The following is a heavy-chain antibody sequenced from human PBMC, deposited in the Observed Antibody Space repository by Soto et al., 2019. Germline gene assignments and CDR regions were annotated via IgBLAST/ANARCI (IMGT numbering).Heavy chain of an antibody. CDR3: AKVSISKSSAETFDS. CDR1: GFTFRTYD. D-gene: IGHD2-15*01. CDR2: VSYDASYQ. J-gene: IGHJ4*02. Sequence: QVQLVESGGGMVQPGKSLRLSCAVSGFTFRTYDMHWVRQAPGRGLEWVAVVSYDASYQNYVDSVKGRFTVSRDNSKNTLFLQMNSLRPEDTAVYYCAKVSISKSSAETFDSWGRGTLVTVSS. V-gene: IGHV3-30*18.